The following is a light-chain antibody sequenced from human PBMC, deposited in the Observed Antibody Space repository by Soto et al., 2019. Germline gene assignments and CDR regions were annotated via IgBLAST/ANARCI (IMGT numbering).Light chain of an antibody. V-gene: IGKV1-5*01. J-gene: IGKJ2*01. CDR1: QSISSW. Sequence: DIQMTHSRSTLSASVGDRVTITCRSSQSISSWLAWYQQKPGKAPKLLIYDASSLESGVPSRFSGSGSGTEFTLTISSLQPDDFATYYCQQYNSYSMYTFGQGTKVDIK. CDR2: DAS. CDR3: QQYNSYSMYT.